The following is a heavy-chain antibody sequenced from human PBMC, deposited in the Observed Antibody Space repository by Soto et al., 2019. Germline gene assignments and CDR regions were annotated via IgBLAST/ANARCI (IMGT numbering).Heavy chain of an antibody. J-gene: IGHJ4*02. D-gene: IGHD3-3*01. CDR3: NRGSEYDFWSGYL. V-gene: IGHV1-69*06. CDR2: IDPMFGTS. CDR1: GGTSTRYS. Sequence: QERLVQSGAEVRQPGSSVKVSCKVTGGTSTRYSINWVRQAPGQGLEWMGGIDPMFGTSTYEQKFKGRVTITVDTSTNIAYMALRSLIYEDTSVYYCNRGSEYDFWSGYLWGQGNLVSVSS.